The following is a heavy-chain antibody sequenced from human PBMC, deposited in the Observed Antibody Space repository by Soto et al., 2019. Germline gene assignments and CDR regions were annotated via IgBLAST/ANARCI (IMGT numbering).Heavy chain of an antibody. J-gene: IGHJ3*02. V-gene: IGHV4-34*01. Sequence: SETLSLTCAVYGGSFSGYYWSWIRQPPGKGLEWIGEINHSGSTNYNPSLKSRVTISVDTSKNQFSLKLSSVTAADTAVYYCARAQSIAAARPDAFDIWGQGTMVTVSS. CDR2: INHSGST. CDR3: ARAQSIAAARPDAFDI. CDR1: GGSFSGYY. D-gene: IGHD6-13*01.